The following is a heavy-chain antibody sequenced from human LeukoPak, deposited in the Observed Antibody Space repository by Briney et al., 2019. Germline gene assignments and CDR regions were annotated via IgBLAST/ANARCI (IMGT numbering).Heavy chain of an antibody. V-gene: IGHV1-18*01. CDR1: GYTFTSYG. J-gene: IGHJ6*02. D-gene: IGHD6-19*01. Sequence: GASVKVSCKASGYTFTSYGISWVRQAPGQGLEWMGWISAYNGNTNYAQKLQGRVTITTDTSTSTAYMELRSLRSDDTAVYYCARDLAVAGTVDYYYGMDVWGQGTTVTVSS. CDR2: ISAYNGNT. CDR3: ARDLAVAGTVDYYYGMDV.